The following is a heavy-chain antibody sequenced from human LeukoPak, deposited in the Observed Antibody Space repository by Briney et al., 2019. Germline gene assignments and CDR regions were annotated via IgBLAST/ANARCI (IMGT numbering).Heavy chain of an antibody. J-gene: IGHJ4*02. Sequence: GGSLGLLRAVSGFTFSIYAMSWVRQAPGKGLEWVAFRWYDGRNKDYTDTLAAAFTISRDNAKNRLHLQMNSLRAEDTAVYYCAKDCRGYYDRSAWDYWGQGMLVTVSS. V-gene: IGHV3-30*02. D-gene: IGHD3-22*01. CDR2: RWYDGRNK. CDR3: AKDCRGYYDRSAWDY. CDR1: GFTFSIYA.